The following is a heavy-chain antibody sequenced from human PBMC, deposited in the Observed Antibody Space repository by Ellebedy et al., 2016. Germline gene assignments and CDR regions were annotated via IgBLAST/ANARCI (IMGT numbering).Heavy chain of an antibody. CDR2: ISSSSSYI. CDR1: GFTFSSYS. V-gene: IGHV3-21*04. CDR3: ARDDCSGGSCQLYQYYMDV. D-gene: IGHD2-15*01. Sequence: GGSLRLXXAASGFTFSSYSMNWVRQAPGKGLEWVSSISSSSSYIYYADSVKGRFTISRDNAKNSLYLQMNSLRAEDTAVYYCARDDCSGGSCQLYQYYMDVWGKGTTVTVSS. J-gene: IGHJ6*03.